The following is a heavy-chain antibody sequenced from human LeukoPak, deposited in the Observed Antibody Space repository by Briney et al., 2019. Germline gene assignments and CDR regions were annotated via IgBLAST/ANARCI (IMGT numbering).Heavy chain of an antibody. D-gene: IGHD3-22*01. CDR1: GGSISSSSYY. Sequence: SETLSLTCTVSGGSISSSSYYWGWIRQPPGKGLEWIGSIYYSGSTYYNPSLKSRVTISVDTSKNQFSLKLSSVTAADTAVYYCARRNPYYDSSGYYLADAFDIGGQGTMVTVSS. CDR2: IYYSGST. V-gene: IGHV4-39*01. CDR3: ARRNPYYDSSGYYLADAFDI. J-gene: IGHJ3*02.